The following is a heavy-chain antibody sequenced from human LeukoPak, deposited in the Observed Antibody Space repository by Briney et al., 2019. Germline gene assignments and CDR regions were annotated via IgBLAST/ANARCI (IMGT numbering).Heavy chain of an antibody. J-gene: IGHJ6*02. D-gene: IGHD5-24*01. CDR3: ARAPVEMATITGYFYYGMDV. CDR1: GYTFTGYY. V-gene: IGHV1-46*01. CDR2: INPSGGST. Sequence: ASVEVSCEASGYTFTGYYIHWVRQAPGQGLEWMGIINPSGGSTSYAQRFQGRVTMTRDTPTNTVYMEVSRLRSEDTAVYYCARAPVEMATITGYFYYGMDVWGQGTTVTVSS.